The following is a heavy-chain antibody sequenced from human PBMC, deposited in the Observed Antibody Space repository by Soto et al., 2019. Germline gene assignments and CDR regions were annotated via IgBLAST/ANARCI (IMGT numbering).Heavy chain of an antibody. Sequence: SETLSLTCTVSGGSISSGGYYWSWIRQHPGKGLEWIGYIYYSGSTYYNPSLKSRVTISVDTSKNQFSLKLSSVTAADTAVYYCARARGPARGSGSYYNGAFDIWGQGTMVTVSS. CDR1: GGSISSGGYY. V-gene: IGHV4-31*03. CDR3: ARARGPARGSGSYYNGAFDI. CDR2: IYYSGST. J-gene: IGHJ3*02. D-gene: IGHD3-10*01.